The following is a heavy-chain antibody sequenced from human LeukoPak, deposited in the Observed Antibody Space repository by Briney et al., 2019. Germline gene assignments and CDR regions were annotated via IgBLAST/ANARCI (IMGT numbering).Heavy chain of an antibody. D-gene: IGHD1-14*01. J-gene: IGHJ5*01. V-gene: IGHV3-21*01. CDR1: GFTFSSYW. CDR3: ARDETNGFDS. CDR2: INSRSTYI. Sequence: KSGGSLRLSCAASGFTFSSYWMSWVRQAPGEGLEWVSSINSRSTYIFYADSVMGRFTISRDNAKNSLFLQMNSLRAEDTAVYYCARDETNGFDSWGQGTLVTVSS.